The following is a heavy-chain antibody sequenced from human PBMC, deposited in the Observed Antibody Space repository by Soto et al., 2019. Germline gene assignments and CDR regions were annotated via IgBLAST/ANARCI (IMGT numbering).Heavy chain of an antibody. V-gene: IGHV4-59*01. J-gene: IGHJ4*02. CDR3: ARGEDCSGGSCYSPGLDFDY. CDR2: IYYSGST. CDR1: GGSISSYY. Sequence: SETLSLTCTVSGGSISSYYWSWIRQPPGKGLEWIGYIYYSGSTNYNPSLKSRVTISVDTSKNQFSLKLSSVTAADTAVYYCARGEDCSGGSCYSPGLDFDYWGQGTLVTVSS. D-gene: IGHD2-15*01.